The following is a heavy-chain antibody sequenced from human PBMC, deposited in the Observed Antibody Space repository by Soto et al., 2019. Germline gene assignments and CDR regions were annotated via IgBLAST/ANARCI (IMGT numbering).Heavy chain of an antibody. V-gene: IGHV3-7*01. J-gene: IGHJ4*02. CDR2: ISGGASDK. CDR1: GFMFSAYW. Sequence: PGGSLRLSCAASGFMFSAYWMSWVRQDPGKGLEWVATISGGASDKFYVDSVKGRFTISRDDSKNTLYLQMNSLRDEDTAVYYCVREDWHRFDSWGQGTLVTV. D-gene: IGHD2-21*01. CDR3: VREDWHRFDS.